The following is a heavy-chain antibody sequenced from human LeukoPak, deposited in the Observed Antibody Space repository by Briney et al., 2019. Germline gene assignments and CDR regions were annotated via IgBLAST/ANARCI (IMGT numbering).Heavy chain of an antibody. D-gene: IGHD2-8*02. CDR1: GYSFTTYG. J-gene: IGHJ4*02. CDR2: ISAYNANP. V-gene: IGHV1-18*01. CDR3: ARIVLVTTRRALDY. Sequence: GASVKVSCKASGYSFTTYGISWVRQAPGQGLEWMGWISAYNANPNYAQKLQGRVTMTTDTSTSTAYMELRSLRSDDTAVYYCARIVLVTTRRALDYWGQGTLVTVSS.